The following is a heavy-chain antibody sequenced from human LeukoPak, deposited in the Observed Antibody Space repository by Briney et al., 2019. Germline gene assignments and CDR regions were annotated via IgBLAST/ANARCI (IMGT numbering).Heavy chain of an antibody. CDR1: GFTFNTYA. CDR2: ISGSGGST. CDR3: AALGDIVVVVAATVRWFDP. V-gene: IGHV3-23*01. Sequence: GGSLRLSCAASGFTFNTYAMSWVRQAPGKGLEWVSAISGSGGSTYYADSVKGRFTISRDNSKNTLYLQMNSLRAEDTAVYYCAALGDIVVVVAATVRWFDPWGQGTLVTVSS. J-gene: IGHJ5*02. D-gene: IGHD2-15*01.